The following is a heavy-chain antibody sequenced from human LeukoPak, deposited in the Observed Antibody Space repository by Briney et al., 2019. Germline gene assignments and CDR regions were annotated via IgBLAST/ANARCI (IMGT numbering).Heavy chain of an antibody. Sequence: ASVKVSCKASGYTFTSYAMHWVRQAPGQGLEWMGWINAGNGNTKYSQNFQGRVTITRDTSASTAYMELSSLRSEDTAVYYCARDYYDSSGSYWYFDLWGRGTLVTVSS. CDR3: ARDYYDSSGSYWYFDL. J-gene: IGHJ2*01. D-gene: IGHD3-22*01. CDR2: INAGNGNT. V-gene: IGHV1-3*01. CDR1: GYTFTSYA.